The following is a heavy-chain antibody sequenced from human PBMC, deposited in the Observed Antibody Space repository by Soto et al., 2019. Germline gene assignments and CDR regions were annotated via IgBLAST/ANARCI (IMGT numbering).Heavy chain of an antibody. Sequence: PGGSLRLSCAASGFTFSSYSINWVRQAPGKGLEWVTYISSSSSTIYYADSVRGRFTISRDNAKNSLYLQMNSLRAEDTAVYYCARGTVTPGFDYWGQGTLVTVSS. D-gene: IGHD4-17*01. CDR1: GFTFSSYS. CDR2: ISSSSSTI. V-gene: IGHV3-48*01. J-gene: IGHJ4*02. CDR3: ARGTVTPGFDY.